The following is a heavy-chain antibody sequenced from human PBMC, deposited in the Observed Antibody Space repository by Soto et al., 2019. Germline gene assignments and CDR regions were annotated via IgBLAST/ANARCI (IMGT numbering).Heavy chain of an antibody. Sequence: GGSLRLSCAASGFTFSSYSMNWVRQAPGKGLEWVSSISSSSSYIYYADSVKGRFTISRDNAKNSLYLQMNSLRAEDTAVYYCARDVDWAAALDYWGQGTLVTVSS. CDR1: GFTFSSYS. J-gene: IGHJ4*02. CDR2: ISSSSSYI. V-gene: IGHV3-21*01. CDR3: ARDVDWAAALDY. D-gene: IGHD6-13*01.